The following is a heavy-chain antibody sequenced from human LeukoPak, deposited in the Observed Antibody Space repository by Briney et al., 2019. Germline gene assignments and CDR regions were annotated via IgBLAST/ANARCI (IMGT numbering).Heavy chain of an antibody. D-gene: IGHD3-9*01. CDR2: ISEDGSDK. V-gene: IGHV3-7*01. CDR1: GFTFRNYW. J-gene: IGHJ4*02. CDR3: VSWTGKYYESGDYSLPPSNS. Sequence: GGSLRLSCAASGFTFRNYWMSWVRQAPGKGLEWAAHISEDGSDKYYVDSVKGRFTISRDNAKNLLYLQMNSLRAEDTAVYYCVSWTGKYYESGDYSLPPSNSWGQGTLVTVSS.